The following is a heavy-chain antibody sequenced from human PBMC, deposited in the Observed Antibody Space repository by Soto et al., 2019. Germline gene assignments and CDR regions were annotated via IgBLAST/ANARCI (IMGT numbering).Heavy chain of an antibody. D-gene: IGHD1-26*01. CDR3: AKENIRSYYLFDY. CDR2: VSGSGGST. V-gene: IGHV3-23*01. Sequence: LSLTCAASGFTLSSYAMSWVRQAPGKGLEWVSAVSGSGGSTYYADSVKGRFTISRDNSKNTLYLQMNSLRAEDTAVYYCAKENIRSYYLFDYWGQGTLVTVSS. J-gene: IGHJ4*02. CDR1: GFTLSSYA.